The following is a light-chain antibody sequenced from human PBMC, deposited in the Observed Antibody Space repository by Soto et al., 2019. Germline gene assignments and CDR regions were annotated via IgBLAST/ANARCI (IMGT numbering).Light chain of an antibody. V-gene: IGLV2-14*03. CDR2: YVD. J-gene: IGLJ1*01. CDR3: CSYADGSIYF. CDR1: SRDVGAYDY. Sequence: QSGLTQPASVSGSPGQSITISCTGTSRDVGAYDYVSWYLQYPDKAPQLLIYYVDHRPSGVSIRFSGSKSGNTASLTISGLQAEDEGDYYCCSYADGSIYFFGTGTKVTVL.